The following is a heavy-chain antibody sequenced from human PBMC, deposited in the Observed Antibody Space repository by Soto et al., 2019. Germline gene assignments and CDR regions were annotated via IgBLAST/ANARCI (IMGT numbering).Heavy chain of an antibody. CDR1: GFSLSKARMG. CDR2: IFWNDER. V-gene: IGHV2-26*01. CDR3: ARALREGLPIYYFDS. J-gene: IGHJ4*02. Sequence: QVTLKESGPVLVKPTEPLTLTCTVSGFSLSKARMGVSWIRQPPGKALEWLAHIFWNDERSYNTSLKSRLTISRDTSKSQVVLTMTNVDPVDTGTYFCARALREGLPIYYFDSLGQGTLVTVSS. D-gene: IGHD1-26*01.